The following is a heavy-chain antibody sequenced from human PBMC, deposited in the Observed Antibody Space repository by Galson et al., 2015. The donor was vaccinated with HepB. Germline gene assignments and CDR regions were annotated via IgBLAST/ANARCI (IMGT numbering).Heavy chain of an antibody. Sequence: SVKVSCKASGYTFPSYDINWVRQATGQGLEWMGWMSPNSGNTDYAQKFQGRVTMTRNTSISAAYMELSSLTSEDTAVYYCARGPPNWGYDYWGQGTLVTVSS. D-gene: IGHD7-27*01. V-gene: IGHV1-8*01. CDR1: GYTFPSYD. CDR2: MSPNSGNT. CDR3: ARGPPNWGYDY. J-gene: IGHJ4*02.